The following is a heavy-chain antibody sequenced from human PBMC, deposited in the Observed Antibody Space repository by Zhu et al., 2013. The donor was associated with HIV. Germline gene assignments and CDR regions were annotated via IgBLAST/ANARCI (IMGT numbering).Heavy chain of an antibody. V-gene: IGHV1-2*02. CDR3: ARERIGCSGSNCYFDA. Sequence: QVELVQSGAEVKNPGASVRVSCKASGYVFTDYYIHWVRQAPGQGLDWMGEINANTGATMYAQKFQGRVAMTRDTSSTTSYLDLNRLISDDTAVYSCARERIGCSGSNCYFDAWGQGSLVTVSS. D-gene: IGHD2-15*01. J-gene: IGHJ5*02. CDR1: GYVFTDYY. CDR2: INANTGAT.